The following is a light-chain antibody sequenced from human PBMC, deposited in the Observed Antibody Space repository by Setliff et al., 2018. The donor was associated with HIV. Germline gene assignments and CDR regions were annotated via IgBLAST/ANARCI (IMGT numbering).Light chain of an antibody. CDR1: SSDVGGYDY. J-gene: IGLJ1*01. V-gene: IGLV2-14*01. Sequence: QSVLAQPASVSGSPGQSITISCTGSSSDVGGYDYVSWYQQYPGKAPKLMIYEVSNRPSGVSNRFSGSKSGNTASLTISGLQAEDEADYYCSSYTSSNTYVFGTGTKVTVL. CDR3: SSYTSSNTYV. CDR2: EVS.